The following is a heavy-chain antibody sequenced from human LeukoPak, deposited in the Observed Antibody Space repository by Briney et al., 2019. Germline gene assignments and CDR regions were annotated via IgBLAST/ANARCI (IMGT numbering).Heavy chain of an antibody. Sequence: PGGSLRLSCAASGFTFSSYAMHWVRQAPGKGLEWVAVISHDGSNKYYADSVKGRFTISRDNSKNTLYLQMNSLRAEDTAVYYCARELLTWQWLGYWGQGTLVTVSS. CDR1: GFTFSSYA. CDR2: ISHDGSNK. J-gene: IGHJ4*02. V-gene: IGHV3-30*04. D-gene: IGHD6-19*01. CDR3: ARELLTWQWLGY.